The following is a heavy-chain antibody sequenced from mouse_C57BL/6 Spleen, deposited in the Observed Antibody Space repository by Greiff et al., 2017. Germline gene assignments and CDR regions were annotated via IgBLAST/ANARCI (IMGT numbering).Heavy chain of an antibody. CDR2: INPNNGGT. V-gene: IGHV1-22*01. D-gene: IGHD1-1*01. Sequence: EVQLQQSGPELVKPGASVKMSCKASGYTFTDYNMHWVKQSHGKSLEWIGYINPNNGGTSYTQKFKGKATLTVNKSSITAYMELRSLTSEDSAVYYCARGGYYGSSYFDYWGQGTTLTVSS. CDR1: GYTFTDYN. CDR3: ARGGYYGSSYFDY. J-gene: IGHJ2*01.